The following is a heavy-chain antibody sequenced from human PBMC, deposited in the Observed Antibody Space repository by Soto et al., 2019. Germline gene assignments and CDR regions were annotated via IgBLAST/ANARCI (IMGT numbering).Heavy chain of an antibody. CDR1: GCAVPDYC. CDR3: ARDRGEDIVAVPAAKINYYYGMDV. CDR2: INLNSGGT. V-gene: IGHV1-2*04. D-gene: IGHD2-2*01. Sequence: GSVKDSCKAAGCAVPDYCTRWVRPAPRHGLEWMGWINLNSGGTNYAQKFQGWVTMTRDTSISTAYMELSRLRSDDTAVYYCARDRGEDIVAVPAAKINYYYGMDVRGQGTTVTVSS. J-gene: IGHJ6*02.